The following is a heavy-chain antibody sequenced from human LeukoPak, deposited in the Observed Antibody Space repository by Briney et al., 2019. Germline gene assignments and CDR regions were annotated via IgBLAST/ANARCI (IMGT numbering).Heavy chain of an antibody. Sequence: GGSLRLSCAASGFTFSSYWMHWVRQAPGKGLVWVSRINSDGSSASYADSVKGRSTISRDNAKNTLYLQMNSLRAEDTAVYYCARDIHGDYVFRYWGQGTLVTASA. J-gene: IGHJ4*02. CDR1: GFTFSSYW. CDR2: INSDGSSA. D-gene: IGHD4-17*01. V-gene: IGHV3-74*01. CDR3: ARDIHGDYVFRY.